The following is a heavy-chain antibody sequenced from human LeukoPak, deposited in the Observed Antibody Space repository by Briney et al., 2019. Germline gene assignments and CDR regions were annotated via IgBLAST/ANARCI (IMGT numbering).Heavy chain of an antibody. J-gene: IGHJ5*02. D-gene: IGHD3-10*01. Sequence: PSETLSLTCTVSGVSISSYYWSWLRQPPGKGLEWVGYIYHSGSTNYKPSLKSRVTISVDTSKNQFSLKLSSVTAADTAVYYCARGGYYGLGNDFRFDPWGQGTLVTVSS. CDR2: IYHSGST. CDR3: ARGGYYGLGNDFRFDP. CDR1: GVSISSYY. V-gene: IGHV4-59*01.